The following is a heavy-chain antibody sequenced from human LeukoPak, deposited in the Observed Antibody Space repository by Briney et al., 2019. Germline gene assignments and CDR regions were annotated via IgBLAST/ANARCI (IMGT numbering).Heavy chain of an antibody. V-gene: IGHV1-24*01. CDR3: ATTRGYYKRGVDAFDI. CDR2: FDPEDGET. J-gene: IGHJ3*02. Sequence: ASVKVSCKVSGYTLTELSMHWVRQAPGKGLEWMGGFDPEDGETIYAQKFQGRVTMTEDTSTDTAYMELSSLRSEDTAVYYCATTRGYYKRGVDAFDIWGQGTTVTVSS. D-gene: IGHD3-9*01. CDR1: GYTLTELS.